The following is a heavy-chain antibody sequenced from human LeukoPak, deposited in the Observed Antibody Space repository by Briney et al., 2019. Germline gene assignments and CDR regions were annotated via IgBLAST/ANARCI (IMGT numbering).Heavy chain of an antibody. J-gene: IGHJ3*02. D-gene: IGHD2-15*01. CDR2: INSDGSDT. CDR3: ARGGYHHGFDI. V-gene: IGHV3-74*01. Sequence: TGGSLRLSCAASGFTFNSYWFHWVRQAPGKGLGWVSRINSDGSDTIYADYVKGRFTISRDNAKSTVYLQMNSLKAEDTAVYYCARGGYHHGFDIWGQGTMVTVSS. CDR1: GFTFNSYW.